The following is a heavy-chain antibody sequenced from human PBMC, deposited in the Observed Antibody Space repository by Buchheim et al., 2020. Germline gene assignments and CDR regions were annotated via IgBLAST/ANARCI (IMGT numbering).Heavy chain of an antibody. J-gene: IGHJ4*02. D-gene: IGHD4-17*01. CDR1: GFTFSDYY. V-gene: IGHV3-11*01. Sequence: QVQLVESGGGLVKPGGSLRLSCAASGFTFSDYYMSWIRQAPGKGLEWVSYISSSGSTIYYADSVKGRFTISRDNAKNSLYLQMNSLRAEDAAVYYCARDPNPDYGDYGPVVSQVFRYFDYWGQGTL. CDR3: ARDPNPDYGDYGPVVSQVFRYFDY. CDR2: ISSSGSTI.